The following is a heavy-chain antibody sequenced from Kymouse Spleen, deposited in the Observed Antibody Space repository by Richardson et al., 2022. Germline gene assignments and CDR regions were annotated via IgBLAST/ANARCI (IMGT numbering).Heavy chain of an antibody. CDR1: GFTVSSNY. D-gene: IGHD2-2*02. J-gene: IGHJ4*02. V-gene: IGHV3-53*01. CDR2: IYSGGST. CDR3: ARGYCSSTSCFDY. Sequence: EVQLVESGGGLIQPGGSLRLSCAASGFTVSSNYMSWVRQAPGKGLEWVSVIYSGGSTYYADSVKGRFTISRDNSKNTLYLQMNSLRAEDTAVYYCARGYCSSTSCFDYWGQGTLVTVSS.